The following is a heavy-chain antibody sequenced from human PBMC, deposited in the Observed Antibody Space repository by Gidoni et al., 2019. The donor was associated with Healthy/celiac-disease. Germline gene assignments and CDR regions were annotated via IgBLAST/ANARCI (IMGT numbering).Heavy chain of an antibody. CDR2: ISGSGGST. Sequence: EVQLLESGGGLVQPGGSLRLSCAASGITFSSYAMSWVRQASGKGLEWVSAISGSGGSTYYADSVKGRFTISRDNSKNTLYLQMNSLRAEDTAVYYCAKATLPAAIRRSIDYWGQGTLVTVSS. V-gene: IGHV3-23*01. J-gene: IGHJ4*02. D-gene: IGHD2-2*02. CDR1: GITFSSYA. CDR3: AKATLPAAIRRSIDY.